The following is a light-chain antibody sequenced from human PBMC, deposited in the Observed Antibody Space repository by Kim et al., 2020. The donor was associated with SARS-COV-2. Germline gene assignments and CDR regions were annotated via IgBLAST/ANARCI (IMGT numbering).Light chain of an antibody. V-gene: IGKV3-15*01. CDR1: RSVGTN. CDR3: QQYNEWPPT. CDR2: GAS. Sequence: VAPGEGVTLSCRASRSVGTNFAWYQQYPGQAPRLLITGASSRATDIPARFSGSGSRTDFTLTISSLQSEDFAVYFCQQYNEWPPTFGPGTKMEI. J-gene: IGKJ1*01.